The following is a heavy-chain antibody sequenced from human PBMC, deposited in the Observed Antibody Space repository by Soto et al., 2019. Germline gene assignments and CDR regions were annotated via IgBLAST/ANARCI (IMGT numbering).Heavy chain of an antibody. Sequence: LRLSCAAPGFTFSNACMSWVRQAPGKGLEWVGRIKSKTDGGTTGYAAPVKGRFTISRDDSKNTLYLQMNSLKTEDTAVYYCTTGLYGSGSSGGMDVWGQGTTVTV. V-gene: IGHV3-15*01. D-gene: IGHD3-10*01. J-gene: IGHJ6*02. CDR1: GFTFSNAC. CDR3: TTGLYGSGSSGGMDV. CDR2: IKSKTDGGTT.